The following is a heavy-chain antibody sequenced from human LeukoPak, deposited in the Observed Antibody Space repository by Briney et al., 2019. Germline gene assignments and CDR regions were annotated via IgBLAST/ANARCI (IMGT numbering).Heavy chain of an antibody. D-gene: IGHD2-8*02. J-gene: IGHJ4*02. V-gene: IGHV4-59*01. CDR1: GGSIRSYY. CDR3: ARESCTAGGCYFDY. CDR2: IYYSGST. Sequence: SETLSLTCTVSGGSIRSYYWSWIRQPPGKGLEWIGYIYYSGSTNYNPSLKSRVTISADTSKNQFSLRLTSVTAANPAVYYCARESCTAGGCYFDYWGQGTLVTVSS.